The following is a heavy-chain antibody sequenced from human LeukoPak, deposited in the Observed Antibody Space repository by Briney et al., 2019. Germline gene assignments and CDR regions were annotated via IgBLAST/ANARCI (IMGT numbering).Heavy chain of an antibody. CDR1: GFTFSSYA. Sequence: GGSLRLSCAASGFTFSSYAMHWVRQAPGKGLEWVAVISHDGSNKYYADSVKGRFTISRDNSKNTLYLQMNSLRAEDTAVYYCARDHLKADTAMVRFAFDYWGQGTLVTVSS. CDR3: ARDHLKADTAMVRFAFDY. J-gene: IGHJ4*02. CDR2: ISHDGSNK. V-gene: IGHV3-30*04. D-gene: IGHD5-18*01.